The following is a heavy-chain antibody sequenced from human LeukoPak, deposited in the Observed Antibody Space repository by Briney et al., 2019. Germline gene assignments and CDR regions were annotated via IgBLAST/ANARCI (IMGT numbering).Heavy chain of an antibody. D-gene: IGHD3-9*01. Sequence: GGSLRLSCAASGFTFSSYGMHWVRQAPGKGLEWVAVISYDGSNKYYADSVKGQFTISRDNSKNTLYLQMNSLRAEDTAVYYCAKESAYYDILTGSYGMDVWGQGTTVTVSS. CDR1: GFTFSSYG. CDR3: AKESAYYDILTGSYGMDV. J-gene: IGHJ6*02. CDR2: ISYDGSNK. V-gene: IGHV3-30*18.